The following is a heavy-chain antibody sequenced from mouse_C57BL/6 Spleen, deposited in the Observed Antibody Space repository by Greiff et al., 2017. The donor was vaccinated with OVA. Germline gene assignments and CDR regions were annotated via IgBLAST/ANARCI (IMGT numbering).Heavy chain of an antibody. CDR2: IYPSDSET. CDR3: AIYYGNYYAMDY. J-gene: IGHJ4*01. Sequence: QVQLKQPGAELVRPGSSVKLSCKASGYTFTSYWMDWVKQRPGQGLEWIGNIYPSDSETHYNQKFKDKATLTVDKSSSTAYMQLSSLTSEDSAVYYCAIYYGNYYAMDYWGQGTSVTVSS. D-gene: IGHD2-1*01. V-gene: IGHV1-61*01. CDR1: GYTFTSYW.